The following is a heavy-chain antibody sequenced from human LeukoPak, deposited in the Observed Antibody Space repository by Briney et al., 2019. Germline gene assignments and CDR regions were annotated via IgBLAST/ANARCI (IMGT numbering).Heavy chain of an antibody. CDR1: GFTFSNYG. CDR3: ARNVDNWHYVDY. D-gene: IGHD3-10*02. CDR2: IFAAGTNK. Sequence: PGGSLRLSCAASGFTFSNYGMHWVRQAPGKGLEWVAFIFAAGTNKYYADSVKGRFIISRDNSKNTLSLQMDSLRAEDTAVYYCARNVDNWHYVDYWGQGTLVTVSS. V-gene: IGHV3-30*02. J-gene: IGHJ4*02.